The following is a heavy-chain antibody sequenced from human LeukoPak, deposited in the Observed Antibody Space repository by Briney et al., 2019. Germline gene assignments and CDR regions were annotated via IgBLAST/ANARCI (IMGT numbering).Heavy chain of an antibody. CDR1: GGSISSYY. CDR2: IHDSGST. D-gene: IGHD1-1*01. V-gene: IGHV4-59*01. CDR3: ARVGGTNYYYYGMDV. J-gene: IGHJ6*02. Sequence: SETLSLTCTVSGGSISSYYWSWIRQPPGKGLEWIGYIHDSGSTNYNPSLKGRVTISVDTSKNQFSLKLSSVTAADTAVYYCARVGGTNYYYYGMDVWGQGTTVTVSS.